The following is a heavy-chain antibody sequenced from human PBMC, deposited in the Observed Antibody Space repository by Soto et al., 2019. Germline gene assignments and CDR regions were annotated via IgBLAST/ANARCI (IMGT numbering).Heavy chain of an antibody. CDR3: ARENFGVIIHDAFDL. J-gene: IGHJ3*01. D-gene: IGHD2-8*01. CDR1: GDSVSSGGYY. CDR2: IYDSETT. Sequence: QVQLQESGPGLVMPSQTLSLTCTVSGDSVSSGGYYWNWIRQHPGRGLEWLGYIYDSETTYYNPSLESPLSTSVDASKNQFSLKVTSVTAADTAVYYCARENFGVIIHDAFDLWGQGTMVTVSS. V-gene: IGHV4-31*01.